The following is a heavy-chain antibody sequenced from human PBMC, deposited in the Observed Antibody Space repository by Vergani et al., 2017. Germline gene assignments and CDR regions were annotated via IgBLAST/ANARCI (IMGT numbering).Heavy chain of an antibody. Sequence: QVQLVQSGAEVKKPGASVKVSCKASGYTFTGYYMHWVRQAPGQGLEWMGWINPNSGGTNYAQKFQGRVTITADESTSTAYMELSSLRSEDTAVYYCAIWTSTDPDWNPKGGAFDIWGQGTMVTVSS. CDR2: INPNSGGT. CDR1: GYTFTGYY. V-gene: IGHV1-2*02. D-gene: IGHD1-1*01. J-gene: IGHJ3*02. CDR3: AIWTSTDPDWNPKGGAFDI.